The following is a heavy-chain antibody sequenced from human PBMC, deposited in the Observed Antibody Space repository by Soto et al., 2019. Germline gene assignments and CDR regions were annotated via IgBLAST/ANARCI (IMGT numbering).Heavy chain of an antibody. Sequence: GGSLRLSSAASGFTFSSFAMSWVRQAPGKGLEWVSGISGSGDSTYYADSVKGRFTISRDNSKNTLYLQMNSLRAEDTAVYYCAKGVPGIAVAGTGYFQHWGQGTLVTVSS. CDR3: AKGVPGIAVAGTGYFQH. D-gene: IGHD6-19*01. CDR1: GFTFSSFA. J-gene: IGHJ1*01. CDR2: ISGSGDST. V-gene: IGHV3-23*01.